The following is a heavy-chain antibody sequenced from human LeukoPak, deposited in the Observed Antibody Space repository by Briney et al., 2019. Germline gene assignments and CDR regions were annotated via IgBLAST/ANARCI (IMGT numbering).Heavy chain of an antibody. CDR3: ARVLYDYYFDF. CDR2: ISYSGIA. Sequence: SQTLSLACTVSGGSISSGGYYWSWIRQHPGKGLEWIGCISYSGIAYYNPSLKSRVIVSVDTSRNQFSLDLSSVTAADTALYFCARVLYDYYFDFWGQGTLVTVSS. J-gene: IGHJ4*02. V-gene: IGHV4-31*03. D-gene: IGHD2/OR15-2a*01. CDR1: GGSISSGGYY.